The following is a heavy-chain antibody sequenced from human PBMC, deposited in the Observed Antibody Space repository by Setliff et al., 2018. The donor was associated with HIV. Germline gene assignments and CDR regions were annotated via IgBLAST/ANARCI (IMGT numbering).Heavy chain of an antibody. CDR1: GYTFTIYG. CDR3: ARDRGECDSSGSYRVSDY. J-gene: IGHJ4*02. D-gene: IGHD3-22*01. Sequence: ASVKVSCKASGYTFTIYGISWVRRAPGQGLEWMGWISPYNGNTKYEQNLQDRVTMTTDTSTSTVYMELRSLRSDDTAVYYCARDRGECDSSGSYRVSDYWGQGTLVTVSS. V-gene: IGHV1-18*01. CDR2: ISPYNGNT.